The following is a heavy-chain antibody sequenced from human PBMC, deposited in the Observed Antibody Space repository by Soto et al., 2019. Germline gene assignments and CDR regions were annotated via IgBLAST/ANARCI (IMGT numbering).Heavy chain of an antibody. CDR1: DDSSSSYK. J-gene: IGHJ6*02. Sequence: QVQLQESGPGLVKPSETLSLTCTVSDDSSSSYKWSWIRQPPGRRLEWIGYIDSNGGTSYNPSLQSRVTISIDTSTKQFSLKLSSVTAADTAVYYCVRQVFGRLHGLVDVWGQGTTVTVSS. D-gene: IGHD3-10*02. V-gene: IGHV4-59*08. CDR3: VRQVFGRLHGLVDV. CDR2: IDSNGGT.